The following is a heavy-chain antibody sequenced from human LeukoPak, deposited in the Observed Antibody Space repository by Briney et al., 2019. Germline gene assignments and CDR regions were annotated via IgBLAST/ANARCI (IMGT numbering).Heavy chain of an antibody. J-gene: IGHJ5*02. Sequence: SETLSLTCTVSGGSISSYYWSWIRQPPGKGLEWIGYIYYSGSTNYNPSLKSRVTISVDTSKNQFSLKLSSVTAADTAVYYCAREVVRVTTSWFDPWGQGTLVTVSS. CDR2: IYYSGST. CDR3: AREVVRVTTSWFDP. V-gene: IGHV4-59*01. CDR1: GGSISSYY. D-gene: IGHD4-17*01.